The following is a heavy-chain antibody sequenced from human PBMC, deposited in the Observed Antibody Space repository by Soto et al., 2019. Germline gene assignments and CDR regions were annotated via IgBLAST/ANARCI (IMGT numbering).Heavy chain of an antibody. D-gene: IGHD3-10*01. CDR1: GFNFDAYA. CDR2: VXXTXEXA. V-gene: IGHV3-23*01. CDR3: ARGRYYDSPQDL. J-gene: IGHJ5*02. Sequence: PGGSLRLSCTPFGFNFDAYAMSWVRQAPGKGLEXVSAVXXTXEXAXYXXXXRGRFIITRDNSDNMLYLQMSSLRVEDTAIYFCARGRYYDSPQDLWGRGTQVTVSS.